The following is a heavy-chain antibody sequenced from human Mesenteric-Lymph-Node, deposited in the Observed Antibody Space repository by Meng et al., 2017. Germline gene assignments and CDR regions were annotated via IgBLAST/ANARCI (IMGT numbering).Heavy chain of an antibody. J-gene: IGHJ1*01. CDR1: GFTVSYQY. CDR2: IDAAGGT. Sequence: VQLAETGGGLVQPGGSLRVSCAASGFTVSYQYMNWVRQAPGKGLEWVSVIDAAGGTNYADSVKGRFTISRDNSKNTLHLQLDSLRAEDTAVYYCVGGFYFQYWGRGTLVTVSS. D-gene: IGHD3-3*01. V-gene: IGHV3-53*02. CDR3: VGGFYFQY.